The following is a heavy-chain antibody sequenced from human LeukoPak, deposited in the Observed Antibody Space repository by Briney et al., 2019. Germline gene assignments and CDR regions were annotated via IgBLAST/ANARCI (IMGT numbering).Heavy chain of an antibody. D-gene: IGHD2-8*01. CDR1: GFTFDDYG. J-gene: IGHJ4*02. CDR2: INRNGDST. Sequence: GGSLRLSCAASGFTFDDYGMSWVRQLPGKGLEWVSGINRNGDSTDYAGSVKGRFTISRDNAKNSHFLQMNSLRVEDTALYYCTRGFRNGPFDCWGQGTLVTVSS. V-gene: IGHV3-20*04. CDR3: TRGFRNGPFDC.